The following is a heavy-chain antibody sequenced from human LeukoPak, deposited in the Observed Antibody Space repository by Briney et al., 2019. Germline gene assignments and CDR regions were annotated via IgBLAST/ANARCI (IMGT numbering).Heavy chain of an antibody. CDR2: IYYSGST. CDR3: ARDQWGGSYIHDAFDM. CDR1: GGSISSNNYY. J-gene: IGHJ3*02. V-gene: IGHV4-30-4*08. Sequence: SETLSLTCTVSGGSISSNNYYWGWIRQPPGKGLEWIGYIYYSGSTYYNPSLKSRVTISVDTSKNQFSLKLSSVTAADTAVYYCARDQWGGSYIHDAFDMWGQGTMVTVSS. D-gene: IGHD2-8*01.